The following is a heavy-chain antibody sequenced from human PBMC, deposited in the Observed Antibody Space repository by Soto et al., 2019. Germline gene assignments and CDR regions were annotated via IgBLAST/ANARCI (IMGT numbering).Heavy chain of an antibody. V-gene: IGHV4-59*01. D-gene: IGHD2-21*02. Sequence: SETLSLTCTVSGGSISSYYWSWIRQPPGKGLEWIGYIYYSGSTNYNPSLKSRVTISVDTSKNQFSLKPSSVTAADTAVYYCARDEGPYCGGDCYTPRYCYYGMDVWGQGTTVTVSS. J-gene: IGHJ6*02. CDR2: IYYSGST. CDR3: ARDEGPYCGGDCYTPRYCYYGMDV. CDR1: GGSISSYY.